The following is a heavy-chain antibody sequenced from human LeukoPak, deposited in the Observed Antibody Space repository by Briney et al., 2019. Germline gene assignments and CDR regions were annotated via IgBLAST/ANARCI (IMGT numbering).Heavy chain of an antibody. D-gene: IGHD3/OR15-3a*01. CDR1: GFSFSNSW. CDR2: INSDGTTT. Sequence: PGGSLRLSCAASGFSFSNSWMHWVRQAPGKGLVWVSRINSDGTTTYYAVSVKGRFTISRDNAKNTLFLQMNSLRPEDTALYYCASDLANFWTGYPHYWGQGTLVTVSS. V-gene: IGHV3-74*01. J-gene: IGHJ4*02. CDR3: ASDLANFWTGYPHY.